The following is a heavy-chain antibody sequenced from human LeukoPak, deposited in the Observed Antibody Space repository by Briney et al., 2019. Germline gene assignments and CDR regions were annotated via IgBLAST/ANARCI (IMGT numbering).Heavy chain of an antibody. D-gene: IGHD3-22*01. J-gene: IGHJ3*02. V-gene: IGHV1-2*06. CDR2: INPNSGGT. CDR3: ARGIYYDSSAYYALDI. CDR1: GYTFTAYF. Sequence: ASVKVSCKASGYTFTAYFIHWVRQAPGQGLEWMGRINPNSGGTKYAQKSQGRVTMTRDTSISTAYMELTSLRSDDTAVYYCARGIYYDSSAYYALDIWGQGSMVTVSS.